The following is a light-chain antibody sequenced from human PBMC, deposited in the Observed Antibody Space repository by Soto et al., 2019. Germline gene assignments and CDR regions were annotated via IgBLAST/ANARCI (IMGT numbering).Light chain of an antibody. Sequence: QSALNQPPSASGSPGQSGTISCTGTSSDVGAYNYVSWYQQHAGKAPKLVIYEVTKRPSGVPDRFSGSKSANTASLTVSGLQAEDEADYYCSSFASSNTWVFGGGTQLTVL. J-gene: IGLJ7*01. CDR3: SSFASSNTWV. V-gene: IGLV2-8*01. CDR2: EVT. CDR1: SSDVGAYNY.